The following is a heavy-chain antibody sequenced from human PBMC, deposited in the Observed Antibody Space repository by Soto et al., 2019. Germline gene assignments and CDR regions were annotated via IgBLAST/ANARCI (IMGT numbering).Heavy chain of an antibody. CDR3: ASPSQGDSSIAARPPTYYYYYYGMDV. D-gene: IGHD6-6*01. CDR2: IIPIFGTA. CDR1: GGTFSSYA. Sequence: SVKVSCKASGGTFSSYAISWVRQAPGQGLEWMGGIIPIFGTANYAQKFQGRVTITADESTSTAYMELSSLRSEDTAVYYCASPSQGDSSIAARPPTYYYYYYGMDVWGQGTTVTVSS. V-gene: IGHV1-69*13. J-gene: IGHJ6*02.